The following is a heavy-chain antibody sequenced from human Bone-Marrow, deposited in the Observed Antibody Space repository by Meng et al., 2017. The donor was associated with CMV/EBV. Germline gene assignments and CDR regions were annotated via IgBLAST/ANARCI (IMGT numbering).Heavy chain of an antibody. CDR1: GYTLTELS. V-gene: IGHV1-24*01. Sequence: ASVKVSCKVSGYTLTELSMHWVRQAPGKGLEWMGGFDPEDGETIYAQKFQGRVTMTEDTSTDTAYMELSSLRSEDTAVYYCATERYCSSTSCVGWFAPWGQGNLVNVSS. D-gene: IGHD2-2*01. J-gene: IGHJ5*02. CDR2: FDPEDGET. CDR3: ATERYCSSTSCVGWFAP.